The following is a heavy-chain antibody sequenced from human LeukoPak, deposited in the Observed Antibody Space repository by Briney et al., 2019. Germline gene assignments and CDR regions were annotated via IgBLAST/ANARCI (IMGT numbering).Heavy chain of an antibody. J-gene: IGHJ4*02. V-gene: IGHV3-9*01. D-gene: IGHD3/OR15-3a*01. CDR3: ARTHLEDWLSTDY. CDR2: ISWNSGSI. Sequence: PGGSLRLSCAASGFTFDDYAMHWVRQVPGKGLEWVSSISWNSGSIGYADSVKGRFTISRDNARNSLYLQMNSLRAEDTAVYYCARTHLEDWLSTDYWGQGTLVTVSS. CDR1: GFTFDDYA.